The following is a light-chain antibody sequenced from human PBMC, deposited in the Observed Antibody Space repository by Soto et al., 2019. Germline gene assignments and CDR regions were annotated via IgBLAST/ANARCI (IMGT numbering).Light chain of an antibody. J-gene: IGKJ1*01. Sequence: EIVLTQSPGTLSLSPGERATLSCRASQSVSSSYLAWYQQKPGQAPRLLIYGASSRATGIPDRFSGSGSGTDFTLTISRLVPEDFAVYYCQQYGSSPWTFGQGTMVEIK. V-gene: IGKV3-20*01. CDR1: QSVSSSY. CDR2: GAS. CDR3: QQYGSSPWT.